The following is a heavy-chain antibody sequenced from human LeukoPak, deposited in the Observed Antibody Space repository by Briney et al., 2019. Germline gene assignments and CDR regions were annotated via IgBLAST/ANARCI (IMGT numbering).Heavy chain of an antibody. J-gene: IGHJ4*02. CDR1: GFTFSSYW. D-gene: IGHD6-19*01. Sequence: GGSLRLSCAASGFTFSSYWMSWVRQAPGKGLEWVANIKQDGSEKYYVDSVKGRFTISRDNAKNSLYLQMNSLRAEDTAVYYCARQKQWLAVYYFDYRGQGTLATVSS. CDR3: ARQKQWLAVYYFDY. V-gene: IGHV3-7*01. CDR2: IKQDGSEK.